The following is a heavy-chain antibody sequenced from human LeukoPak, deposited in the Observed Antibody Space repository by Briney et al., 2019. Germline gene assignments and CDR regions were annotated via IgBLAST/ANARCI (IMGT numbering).Heavy chain of an antibody. CDR3: AKANDSSGYYYPFDY. CDR1: GFTFSSYA. CDR2: ISGSGGST. D-gene: IGHD3-22*01. V-gene: IGHV3-23*01. J-gene: IGHJ4*02. Sequence: PGGSLRLSCAASGFTFSSYAMSWVRQAPRKGLEWVSAISGSGGSTYYADSVKGRFTISRDNSKNTLYLQMNSLRAEDTAVYYCAKANDSSGYYYPFDYSGQGTLVTVSS.